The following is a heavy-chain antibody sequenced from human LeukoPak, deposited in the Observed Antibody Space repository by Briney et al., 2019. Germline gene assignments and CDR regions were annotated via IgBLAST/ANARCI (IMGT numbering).Heavy chain of an antibody. CDR2: ISSSGSTI. V-gene: IGHV3-11*01. Sequence: PGGSLRLSRAASGFTFSDYYMSWIRQAPGKGLEWVSYISSSGSTIYYADSVKDRFTISRDNAKNSLYLQMNSLRAEDTAVYYCARERGRRGYYDSSGYYMESSYWGQGTLVTVSS. D-gene: IGHD3-22*01. CDR3: ARERGRRGYYDSSGYYMESSY. CDR1: GFTFSDYY. J-gene: IGHJ4*02.